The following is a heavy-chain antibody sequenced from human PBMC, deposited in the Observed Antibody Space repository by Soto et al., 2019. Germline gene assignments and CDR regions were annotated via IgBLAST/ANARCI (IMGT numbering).Heavy chain of an antibody. CDR3: AKDWSCSSTXCXFTPQTTNMHV. V-gene: IGHV3-23*01. CDR1: GFTFNNYA. D-gene: IGHD2-2*01. CDR2: IVISGGTT. Sequence: PGGSLRLSCTASGFTFNNYAMTWVRQAPGKGLEWVSSIVISGGTTYYADPVEGRFTISRDKSKNTVFLQLNSLRAEDTAVYYCAKDWSCSSTXCXFTPQTTNMHVWGPGTTVTVYS. J-gene: IGHJ6*02.